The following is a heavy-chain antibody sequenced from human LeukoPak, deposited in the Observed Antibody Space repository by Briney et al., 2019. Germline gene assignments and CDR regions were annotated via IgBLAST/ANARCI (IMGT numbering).Heavy chain of an antibody. V-gene: IGHV3-21*01. J-gene: IGHJ6*03. Sequence: GGSLRLSCAASGFTFSSYSMNWVRQAPGKGLEWVSSISSSISYIYYADSVKGRFTISRDNAKNSLYLQMNSLRAEDTAVYYCARDSIVVVPAAMEPGIYYYYYMDVWGKGTTVTVSS. CDR3: ARDSIVVVPAAMEPGIYYYYYMDV. D-gene: IGHD2-2*01. CDR2: ISSSISYI. CDR1: GFTFSSYS.